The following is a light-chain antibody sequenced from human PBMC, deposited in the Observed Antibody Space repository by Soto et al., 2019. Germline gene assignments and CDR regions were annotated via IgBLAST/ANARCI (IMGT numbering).Light chain of an antibody. J-gene: IGLJ2*01. CDR2: DVS. Sequence: QSALTQPASASGSPGQSITISCTGTSSDVGDYNYVSWYQQHPGTAPKLMIYDVSNRPSGVPNRFSGSKSGTTASLTISGPQVEDEADYYCSSYTSSSTLVVYGGGTKLTVL. V-gene: IGLV2-14*01. CDR3: SSYTSSSTLVV. CDR1: SSDVGDYNY.